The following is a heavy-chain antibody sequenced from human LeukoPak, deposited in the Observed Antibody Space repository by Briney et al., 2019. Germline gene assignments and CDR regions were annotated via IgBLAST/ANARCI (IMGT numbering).Heavy chain of an antibody. CDR3: ATPRRGRLGELGAFDI. J-gene: IGHJ3*02. V-gene: IGHV1-18*01. CDR2: ISAYNVNT. CDR1: GYMFTKYG. D-gene: IGHD3-16*01. Sequence: ASVKVSCKASGYMFTKYGISWVRQAPGQGLEWMGWISAYNVNTNNAQKLQGRVTMTRDMSTSTVYMELSSLRSEDTAVYYCATPRRGRLGELGAFDIWGQGTMVTVSS.